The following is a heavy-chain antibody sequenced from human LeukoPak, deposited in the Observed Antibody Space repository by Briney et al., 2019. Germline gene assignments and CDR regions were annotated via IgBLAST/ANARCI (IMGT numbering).Heavy chain of an antibody. Sequence: PSETLSLTCSVSGGSMSGDNWNWVRQTPGKALEWVGYVFYRGATNYNPSLKSRVTISVETSKNEFSLKLRSVTAADTAVYYCARVAGYRIEDYFDYWGQGTLVTVSS. CDR3: ARVAGYRIEDYFDY. CDR1: GGSMSGDN. D-gene: IGHD6-13*01. V-gene: IGHV4-59*01. CDR2: VFYRGAT. J-gene: IGHJ4*02.